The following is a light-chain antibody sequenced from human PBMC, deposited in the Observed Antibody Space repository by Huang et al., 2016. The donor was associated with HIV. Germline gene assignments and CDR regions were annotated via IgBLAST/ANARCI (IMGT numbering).Light chain of an antibody. CDR2: GAS. V-gene: IGKV3-15*01. CDR3: QQNNNWPPLFT. Sequence: EIVMTQSPATLSASPGERATLSCRASQSVSSNLAWYQQKPGQAPRRLIYGASTRATGIPARFSGSGAGTDFTLTISSVQSEDFAVYYCQQNNNWPPLFTFGPGTKVDIK. J-gene: IGKJ3*01. CDR1: QSVSSN.